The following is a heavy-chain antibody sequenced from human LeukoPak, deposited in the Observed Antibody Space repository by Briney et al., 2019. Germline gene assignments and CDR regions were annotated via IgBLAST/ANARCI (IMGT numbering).Heavy chain of an antibody. D-gene: IGHD3-3*01. CDR3: AKTYYDFWSVYYMPMDV. J-gene: IGHJ6*03. Sequence: ASVKVSCKASGYTFTGYYMHWVRQAPGQGLEWMGWINPNSGGTNYAQKFQGRVTMTRDTSISTAYMELSRLRSDGTAVYYCAKTYYDFWSVYYMPMDVWGKGTTVTVSS. CDR2: INPNSGGT. CDR1: GYTFTGYY. V-gene: IGHV1-2*02.